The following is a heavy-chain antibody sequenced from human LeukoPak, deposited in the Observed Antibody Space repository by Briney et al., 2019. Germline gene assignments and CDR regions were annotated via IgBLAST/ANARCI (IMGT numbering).Heavy chain of an antibody. J-gene: IGHJ4*02. Sequence: SETLSLTCTVSGGSISSSSYYWGWIRQPPGKGLEWIGSIYYSGSTYYNPSLKSRVTISVDASKNQFSLKLSSVTAADTAVYYCARVWVAGWYADYWGQGTLVTVSS. CDR3: ARVWVAGWYADY. V-gene: IGHV4-39*07. CDR2: IYYSGST. D-gene: IGHD6-19*01. CDR1: GGSISSSSYY.